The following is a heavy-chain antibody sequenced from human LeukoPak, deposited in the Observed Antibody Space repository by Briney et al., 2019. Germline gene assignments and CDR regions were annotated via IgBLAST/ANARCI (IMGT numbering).Heavy chain of an antibody. CDR1: GGSVSSGDYY. CDR3: ARRVYGSGRQDY. V-gene: IGHV4-39*02. D-gene: IGHD3-10*01. Sequence: SETLSLTCTVSGGSVSSGDYYWGWIRQPPGKGLEWIGNTYYTGSAHYNPSLKSRVTISVDTSKNHFSLKLTSVTAADAAVHYCARRVYGSGRQDYWGQGTLVTVSS. CDR2: TYYTGSA. J-gene: IGHJ4*02.